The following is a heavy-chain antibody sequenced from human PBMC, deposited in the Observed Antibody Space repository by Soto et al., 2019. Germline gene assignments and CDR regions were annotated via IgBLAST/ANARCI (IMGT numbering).Heavy chain of an antibody. D-gene: IGHD6-13*01. CDR1: GFSFSDYS. V-gene: IGHV3-21*04. CDR3: VKDESINWYSGHFRH. Sequence: PGGSLRLSCTASGFSFSDYSFNWVRQAPGKGLEWVSSITHTGTNAYYADSVKGRFAISRDNAKNSLHLQMNSLRAEDTAFYYCVKDESINWYSGHFRHWGQGTLVTVSS. CDR2: ITHTGTNA. J-gene: IGHJ1*01.